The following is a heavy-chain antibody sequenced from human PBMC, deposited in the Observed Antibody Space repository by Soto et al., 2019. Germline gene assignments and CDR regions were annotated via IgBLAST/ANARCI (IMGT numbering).Heavy chain of an antibody. CDR2: IIPIFGTA. D-gene: IGHD5-12*01. Sequence: SVEVSCKASGGTFSSCAISWVRQAPGQGLEWMGGIIPIFGTANYAQKFQGRVTITADKSTSTAYMELSSLRSEDTAVYYCARDWVATINYYYYGMDVWGQGTTVTVSS. CDR3: ARDWVATINYYYYGMDV. V-gene: IGHV1-69*06. J-gene: IGHJ6*02. CDR1: GGTFSSCA.